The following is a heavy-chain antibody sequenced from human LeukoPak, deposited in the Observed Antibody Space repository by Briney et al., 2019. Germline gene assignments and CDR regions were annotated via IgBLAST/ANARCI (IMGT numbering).Heavy chain of an antibody. CDR1: GFTFSIYS. Sequence: GGSLRLSCAASGFTFSIYSMNWVRQAPGKGLEWVSSIDRNSYIYYADSVKGRFTISRDNAENSLYLQMNSLRAEDTAVYYCAKGMTTVTNSLFDYWGQGTLVTVSS. V-gene: IGHV3-21*01. J-gene: IGHJ4*02. CDR3: AKGMTTVTNSLFDY. CDR2: IDRNSYI. D-gene: IGHD4-17*01.